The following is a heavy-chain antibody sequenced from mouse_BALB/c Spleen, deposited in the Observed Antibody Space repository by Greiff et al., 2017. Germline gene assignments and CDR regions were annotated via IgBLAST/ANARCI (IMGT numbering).Heavy chain of an antibody. CDR2: ISYSGST. J-gene: IGHJ1*01. CDR3: ARITTATHWYFDV. CDR1: GDSITSGY. Sequence: EVMLQESGPSLVKPSQTLSLTCSVTGDSITSGYWNWIRKFPGNKLEYMGYISYSGSTYYNPSLKSRISITRDTSKNQYYLQLNSVTTEDTATYYCARITTATHWYFDVWGAGTTVTVSS. V-gene: IGHV3-8*02. D-gene: IGHD1-2*01.